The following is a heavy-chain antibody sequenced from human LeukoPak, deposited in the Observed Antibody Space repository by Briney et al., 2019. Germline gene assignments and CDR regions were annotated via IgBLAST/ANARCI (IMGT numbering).Heavy chain of an antibody. CDR1: GGSISSYY. V-gene: IGHV4-59*01. Sequence: PSETLSLTCTVSGGSISSYYWSWIRQPPGKELVWSGYINYSGSTTYNPSLMSRVTISVDTSKNQFSLKLSSVTAADTAVYYCARNPSARRSSYYYYYYMDVWGKGTTVTVSS. J-gene: IGHJ6*03. CDR3: ARNPSARRSSYYYYYYMDV. CDR2: INYSGST.